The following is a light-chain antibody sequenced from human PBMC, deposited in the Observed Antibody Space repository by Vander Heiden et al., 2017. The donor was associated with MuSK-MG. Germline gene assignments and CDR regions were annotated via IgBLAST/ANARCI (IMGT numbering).Light chain of an antibody. CDR2: EVS. V-gene: IGLV2-8*01. J-gene: IGLJ2*01. CDR1: SSDIGGYNY. Sequence: QSALPQNPSAPGSPGQSVTISCSGTSSDIGGYNYVSWYQQHPGKATKLLIYEVSVRTSGVSDRFSGSKSGNTAYLTVSGLQADDEADYYCSSYAGSNRVIFGGGTKLTVL. CDR3: SSYAGSNRVI.